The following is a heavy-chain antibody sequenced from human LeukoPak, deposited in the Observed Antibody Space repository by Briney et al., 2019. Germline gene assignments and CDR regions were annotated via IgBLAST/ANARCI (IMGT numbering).Heavy chain of an antibody. J-gene: IGHJ6*03. V-gene: IGHV1-2*02. CDR1: GYTFTGYY. D-gene: IGHD2/OR15-2a*01. CDR2: INPNSGGT. Sequence: ASAKVSCKASGYTFTGYYMHWVRQAPGQGLEWMGWINPNSGGTNYAQKFQGRVTMTRDTSISTAYMELSRLRSDDTAVYYCARALSIYYYYYMDVWGKGTTVTVSS. CDR3: ARALSIYYYYYMDV.